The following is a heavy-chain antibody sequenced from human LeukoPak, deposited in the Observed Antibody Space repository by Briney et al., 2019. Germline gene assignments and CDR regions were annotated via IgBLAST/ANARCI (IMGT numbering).Heavy chain of an antibody. CDR1: GYTFTGHY. CDR2: VNPKSGGT. J-gene: IGHJ6*03. V-gene: IGHV1-2*02. Sequence: ASVKVSCKASGYTFTGHYIHWVRQAPGQGLEWVGWVNPKSGGTNYTQKFLDRVTMTTDMSISTAYMELIRLRSRDTAVYFCARRSSKYVFGYYMDVWGKGTSIIVSS. D-gene: IGHD4-11*01. CDR3: ARRSSKYVFGYYMDV.